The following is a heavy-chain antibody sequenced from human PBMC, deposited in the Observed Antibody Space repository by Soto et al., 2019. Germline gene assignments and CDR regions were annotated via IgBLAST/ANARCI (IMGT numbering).Heavy chain of an antibody. V-gene: IGHV4-31*03. CDR1: GGSISSGGYY. CDR2: IYYSGST. CDR3: ASQEGGAAAGTQIDY. D-gene: IGHD6-13*01. J-gene: IGHJ4*02. Sequence: PSETLSLTCTVSGGSISSGGYYWSWIRQHPGKGLEWIGYIYYSGSTYYNPSLKSRVTISVDTSKNQFSLKLSSVTAADTAVYYCASQEGGAAAGTQIDYWGQGTLVTVSS.